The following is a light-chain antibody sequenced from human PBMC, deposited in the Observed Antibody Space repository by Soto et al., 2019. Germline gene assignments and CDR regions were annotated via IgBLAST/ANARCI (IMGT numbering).Light chain of an antibody. CDR2: DVS. J-gene: IGLJ2*01. CDR3: SSYTSSSIPHVI. CDR1: SSDVGGYNY. Sequence: QSALTQSASVSGSPGQSITISCTGTSSDVGGYNYVSWHQQHPGKAPKLMIYDVSNRPSGVSNRFSGSKSGNTASLTISGLQAEDEADYYCSSYTSSSIPHVIFGGGTKVTVL. V-gene: IGLV2-14*01.